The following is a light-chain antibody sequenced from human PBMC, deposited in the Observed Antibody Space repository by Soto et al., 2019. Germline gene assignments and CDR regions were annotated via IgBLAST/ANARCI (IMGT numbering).Light chain of an antibody. V-gene: IGKV3-20*01. CDR3: QHYGNSPPIT. J-gene: IGKJ5*01. Sequence: EIVLTQSPGTLSLSPGESATLSCRASQSVTGTSLAWYRQKPGLAPRLLIYGASSRATGISDRFSGSGSGTDFTLPISRLEPEDFAVYYCQHYGNSPPITVGQGTRLEIK. CDR1: QSVTGTS. CDR2: GAS.